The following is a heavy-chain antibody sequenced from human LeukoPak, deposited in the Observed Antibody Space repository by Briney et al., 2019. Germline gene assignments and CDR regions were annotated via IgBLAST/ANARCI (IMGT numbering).Heavy chain of an antibody. CDR1: GFTFSDYY. V-gene: IGHV3-11*04. CDR3: GGAKWWRGAFDI. J-gene: IGHJ3*02. Sequence: GGSLRLSCAASGFTFSDYYMSWIRQAPGKGLEWVSYISSSGSTIYYADSVKGRFTISRDNAKNTLYLQMNSLRAEDTAVYYCGGAKWWRGAFDIWGQGTMVTVSS. CDR2: ISSSGSTI. D-gene: IGHD2-15*01.